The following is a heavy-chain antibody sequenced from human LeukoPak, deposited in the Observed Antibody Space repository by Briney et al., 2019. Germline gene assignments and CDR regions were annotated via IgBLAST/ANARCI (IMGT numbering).Heavy chain of an antibody. J-gene: IGHJ4*02. D-gene: IGHD3-22*01. Sequence: PGRSLRLSCAASGFTFSSYGMHWVRQAPGKGLEWVAVIWYDGSNKYYADSVKGRFTISRDNSKNTLYLQMNSLRAEDTAVYYCARDPTTYDSSGYYPGYWGQGTLVTVSS. V-gene: IGHV3-30*19. CDR3: ARDPTTYDSSGYYPGY. CDR1: GFTFSSYG. CDR2: IWYDGSNK.